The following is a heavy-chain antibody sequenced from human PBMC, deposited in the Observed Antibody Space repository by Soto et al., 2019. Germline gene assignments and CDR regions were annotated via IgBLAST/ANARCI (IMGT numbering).Heavy chain of an antibody. CDR2: INPKSGGT. D-gene: IGHD2-8*01. CDR1: GYRFTDYH. Sequence: ASVKVSCTASGYRFTDYHIHWVRQAPGQGLEWLGRINPKSGGTSTAQKFQGWVTMTTDTYISTASMELTRLTSDDTAIYYCARGDSTDCSNGVCSFFYNHDMDVWGQGTTVTVSS. J-gene: IGHJ6*02. V-gene: IGHV1-2*04. CDR3: ARGDSTDCSNGVCSFFYNHDMDV.